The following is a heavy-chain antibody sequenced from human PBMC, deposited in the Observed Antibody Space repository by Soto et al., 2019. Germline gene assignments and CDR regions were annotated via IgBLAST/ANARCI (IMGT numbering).Heavy chain of an antibody. V-gene: IGHV1-3*01. J-gene: IGHJ4*02. CDR2: INPDNGNT. D-gene: IGHD5-18*01. CDR1: GYTFTRYT. CDR3: AAEVVSPDTAMVTFSY. Sequence: GASVKVSCKASGYTFTRYTMNWVRQAPGQRLEWMGWINPDNGNTKSSQKFQERVTITRDMSTSTAYMELSSLRSEDTAVYYCAAEVVSPDTAMVTFSYWGQGTLVTVSS.